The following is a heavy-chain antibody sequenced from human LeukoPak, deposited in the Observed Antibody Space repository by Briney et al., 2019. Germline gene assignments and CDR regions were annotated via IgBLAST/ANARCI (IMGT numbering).Heavy chain of an antibody. V-gene: IGHV3-74*01. D-gene: IGHD6-13*01. CDR3: ARKIYGVSSWYVGWFDP. J-gene: IGHJ5*02. CDR1: GFTFSSYW. Sequence: GGSLRLSCAASGFTFSSYWMHWVRQAPGKGLVWASRINSDGSSTSYADSVKGRYTISRDNAKNTLYLQMNSLRAEDTAVYYCARKIYGVSSWYVGWFDPWGQGTLVTVSS. CDR2: INSDGSST.